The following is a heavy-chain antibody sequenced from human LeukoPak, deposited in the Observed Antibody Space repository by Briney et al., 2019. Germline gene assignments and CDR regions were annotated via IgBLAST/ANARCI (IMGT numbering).Heavy chain of an antibody. CDR1: GFNFNTYW. D-gene: IGHD3-22*01. CDR3: ARGIHSSGYYYVIVPYFDY. V-gene: IGHV3-7*02. CDR2: IKEDGSEK. Sequence: GGSLRLSCAASGFNFNTYWMSWVRQTPGKGLEWVANIKEDGSEKYYMDSVKGRFNISRDNVKNSLYLQMNSLRAEDTAIYYCARGIHSSGYYYVIVPYFDYWGQGALVTASS. J-gene: IGHJ4*02.